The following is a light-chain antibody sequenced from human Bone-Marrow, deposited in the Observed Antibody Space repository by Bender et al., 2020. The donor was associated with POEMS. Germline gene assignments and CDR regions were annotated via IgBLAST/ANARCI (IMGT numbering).Light chain of an antibody. CDR3: CSYAGDKTFV. V-gene: IGLV2-23*02. CDR1: SSDVGNYNL. J-gene: IGLJ2*01. CDR2: EAS. Sequence: QSALTQPASVSGSPGQSITISCTGISSDVGNYNLVSWYQQHPGKAPKLMIYEASKRPSGVSYRFSGSKSGNTASLTISGLQAKDEADYYGCSYAGDKTFVFGGGTKLTV.